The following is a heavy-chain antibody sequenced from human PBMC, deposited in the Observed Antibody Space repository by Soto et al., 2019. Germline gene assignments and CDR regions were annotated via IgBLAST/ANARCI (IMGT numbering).Heavy chain of an antibody. D-gene: IGHD6-13*01. CDR3: ARVASGSTWYYFDY. V-gene: IGHV1-69*06. CDR1: GDTFTKYA. J-gene: IGHJ4*02. CDR2: IVPVFGRV. Sequence: QVQLVQSGAEVKKPGSSVRVSCEVSGDTFTKYAISWLRQAPGQGLEWMGGIVPVFGRVSYAQRFQDRVIISADKSTATSYMELSSLTAADTAVYYCARVASGSTWYYFDYWGQGTLVTVSS.